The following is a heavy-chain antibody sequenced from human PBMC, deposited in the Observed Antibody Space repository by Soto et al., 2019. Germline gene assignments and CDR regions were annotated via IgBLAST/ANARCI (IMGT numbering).Heavy chain of an antibody. CDR1: GFAFSNDG. J-gene: IGHJ3*02. V-gene: IGHV3-33*01. CDR2: IWFDGSNK. CDR3: ARDPRYSSGAFEI. D-gene: IGHD6-13*01. Sequence: GGSLKLSCAASGFAFSNDGMHWVRQAPGKGLEWVAAIWFDGSNKYYADSVKGRFTISRDNSKNILYLQMNSLRAEDTAVYYCARDPRYSSGAFEIWGQGTMVTVSS.